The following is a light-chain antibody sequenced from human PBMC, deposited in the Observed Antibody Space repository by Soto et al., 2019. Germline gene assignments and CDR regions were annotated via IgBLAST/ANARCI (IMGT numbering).Light chain of an antibody. CDR3: QQYNSYSRT. CDR1: QDISDY. J-gene: IGKJ1*01. Sequence: DIQMTQSPSSLSASVGDRVTITCQASQDISDYLNWYQHKPGKAPKLLIYDASKLESGVPSRFSGSGSGTEFTLTISSLQPDDFATYYCQQYNSYSRTFGQGTKVDIK. V-gene: IGKV1-5*01. CDR2: DAS.